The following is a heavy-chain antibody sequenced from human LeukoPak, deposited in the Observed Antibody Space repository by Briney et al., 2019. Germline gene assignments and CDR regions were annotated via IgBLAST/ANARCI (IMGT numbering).Heavy chain of an antibody. V-gene: IGHV3-48*01. CDR3: ATIVATMNDY. CDR2: INSGSSTL. J-gene: IGHJ4*02. CDR1: GFGFSNSD. Sequence: GGSLRLSCEASGFGFSNSDLNWVRQAPGKGLEWVSYINSGSSTLYYADSVTGRFTISRDNAKKSLYLQMNSLRVEDTAVYYCATIVATMNDYWGQGTQVTVSS. D-gene: IGHD5-12*01.